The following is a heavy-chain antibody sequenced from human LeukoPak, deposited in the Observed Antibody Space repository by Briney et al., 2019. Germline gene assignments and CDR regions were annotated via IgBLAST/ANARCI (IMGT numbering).Heavy chain of an antibody. Sequence: GSLRLSCEASGVTFSSYVMSWVRQAPGKGLEWIGYIYYSGSTNYTPSLKSRVTISVDTSKNQFSLKLSSVTAADTAVYYCARHSLGYRGMIWGQGTLVTVSS. CDR2: IYYSGST. CDR1: GVTFSSYV. J-gene: IGHJ4*02. CDR3: ARHSLGYRGMI. V-gene: IGHV4-59*08. D-gene: IGHD2-15*01.